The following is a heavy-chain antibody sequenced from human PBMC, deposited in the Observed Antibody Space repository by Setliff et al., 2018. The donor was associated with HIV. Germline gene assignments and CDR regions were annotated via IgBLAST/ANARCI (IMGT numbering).Heavy chain of an antibody. D-gene: IGHD1-26*01. V-gene: IGHV4-34*01. J-gene: IGHJ3*02. CDR3: ARRRWELLKRGAAFDI. CDR1: GGSFSGYY. CDR2: INHSGGT. Sequence: SETLSLTCAVYGGSFSGYYWSWIRQPPGKGLEWIGEINHSGGTNYNPSLKSRVTISVDTSKNQFSLKLSSVTAADTAVYYCARRRWELLKRGAAFDIWGQGTMVTVS.